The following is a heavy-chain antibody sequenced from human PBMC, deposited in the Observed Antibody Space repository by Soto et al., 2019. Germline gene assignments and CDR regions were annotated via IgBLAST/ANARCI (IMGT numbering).Heavy chain of an antibody. V-gene: IGHV3-66*02. CDR2: IYSGGTT. CDR1: GFTVSSNY. CDR3: AKDEYYYSRSGYYIFDS. J-gene: IGHJ4*02. Sequence: PGGSLRLSCAASGFTVSSNYMSWVRQAPGKGLEWVSVIYSGGTTYYADSVNGRFTISRDNSKKTLYLQMNSLRPEDTALYYCAKDEYYYSRSGYYIFDSWGQGTLVTVSS. D-gene: IGHD3-22*01.